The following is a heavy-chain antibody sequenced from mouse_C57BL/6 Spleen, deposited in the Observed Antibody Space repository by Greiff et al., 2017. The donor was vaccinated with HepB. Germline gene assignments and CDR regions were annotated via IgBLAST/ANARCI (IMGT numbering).Heavy chain of an antibody. CDR2: IHPNSGST. Sequence: VKLQQSGAELVKPGASVKLSCKASGYTFTSYWMHWVKQRPGQGLEWIGMIHPNSGSTNYNEKFKSKATLTVDKSSSTAYMQLSSLTSEDSAVYYCAREWGRGYFDVWGTGTTVTVSS. V-gene: IGHV1-64*01. CDR1: GYTFTSYW. J-gene: IGHJ1*03. CDR3: AREWGRGYFDV.